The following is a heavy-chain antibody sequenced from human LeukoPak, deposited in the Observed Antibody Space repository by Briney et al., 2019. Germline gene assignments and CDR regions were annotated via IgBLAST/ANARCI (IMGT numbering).Heavy chain of an antibody. CDR1: GYSFTSYW. CDR2: IYPGDSDT. D-gene: IGHD2-15*01. J-gene: IGHJ5*02. Sequence: GESLKISCKGSGYSFTSYWIGWVRQMPGKGLEWMGIIYPGDSDTRYSPSFQGQVTISADKSISTAYLQWSSLKASDTAMYYCAGSLGYCSGGSCYSSWFDPWGQGTLVTVSS. CDR3: AGSLGYCSGGSCYSSWFDP. V-gene: IGHV5-51*01.